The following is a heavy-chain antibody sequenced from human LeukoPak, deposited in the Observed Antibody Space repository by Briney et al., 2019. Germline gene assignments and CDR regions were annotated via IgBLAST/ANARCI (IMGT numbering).Heavy chain of an antibody. CDR2: ISGSGGST. J-gene: IGHJ3*02. CDR1: GFTFSSYG. D-gene: IGHD6-13*01. V-gene: IGHV3-23*01. Sequence: PGGSLRLSCAASGFTFSSYGMSWVRQAPGKGPEWDSAISGSGGSTYYAESVKGRFTISRDNFKNMLYLQMNSLRAEDTAVYYCAKLESTYSSDAFDIWGQGTMVTVSS. CDR3: AKLESTYSSDAFDI.